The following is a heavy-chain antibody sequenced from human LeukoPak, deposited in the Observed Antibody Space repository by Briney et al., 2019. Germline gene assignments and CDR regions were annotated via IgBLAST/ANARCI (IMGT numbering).Heavy chain of an antibody. CDR2: IHYSGTT. D-gene: IGHD1-1*01. V-gene: IGHV4-39*01. CDR3: ARQVERLSQNDY. J-gene: IGHJ4*02. Sequence: KASETLSLTCTVSGGSISSSSHYWGWIRQPPGKGLEWIGSIHYSGTTYYSPSLKGRVTMSVDTSKNRFSLKLSSVTAADTGVYYCARQVERLSQNDYWGQGTLVTVSS. CDR1: GGSISSSSHY.